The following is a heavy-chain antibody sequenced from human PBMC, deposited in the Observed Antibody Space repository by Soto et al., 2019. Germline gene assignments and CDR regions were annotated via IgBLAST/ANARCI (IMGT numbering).Heavy chain of an antibody. D-gene: IGHD3-3*01. CDR3: VCDFWSGHNWFDP. V-gene: IGHV3-15*01. CDR2: TWSKSEGGAI. J-gene: IGHJ5*02. CDR1: GFAFSDAR. Sequence: PGGSLRLSCAASGFAFSDARMSWVRQAPGKGLEWVGRTWSKSEGGAIDHAAPVKGRFTISRDDSKSTLYLQMNSLKIEDTAVYYCVCDFWSGHNWFDPWGQGTLVTVS.